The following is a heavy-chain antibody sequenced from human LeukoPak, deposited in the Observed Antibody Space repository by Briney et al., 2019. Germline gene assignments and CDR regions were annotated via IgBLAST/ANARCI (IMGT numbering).Heavy chain of an antibody. Sequence: GESLKISCKGSGYTFTSNWIGWVRQMSGKGLEWMGIIYPGDSDTRYSPSFQGQVTISADKSISTAYLQWSSLKASDTAMYYCARHTPTRVDYWGQGTLVTVSS. CDR1: GYTFTSNW. V-gene: IGHV5-51*01. D-gene: IGHD5-12*01. J-gene: IGHJ4*02. CDR3: ARHTPTRVDY. CDR2: IYPGDSDT.